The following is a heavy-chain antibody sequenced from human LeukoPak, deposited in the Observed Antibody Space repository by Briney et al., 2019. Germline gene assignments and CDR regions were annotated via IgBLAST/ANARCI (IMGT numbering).Heavy chain of an antibody. CDR2: IYSGGST. D-gene: IGHD3-22*01. CDR1: GLTVSSNC. J-gene: IGHJ4*02. CDR3: AKLLYYYDSSQPY. Sequence: GGSLRLSCAASGLTVSSNCMSWVRQAPGKGLEWVSFIYSGGSTYYTDSVKGRFTISRDNSKNTLYLQMNSLRAEDTAVYYCAKLLYYYDSSQPYWGQGTLVTVSS. V-gene: IGHV3-53*01.